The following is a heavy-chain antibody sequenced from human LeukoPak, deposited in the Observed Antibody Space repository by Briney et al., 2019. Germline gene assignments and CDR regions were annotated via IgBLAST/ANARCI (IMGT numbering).Heavy chain of an antibody. CDR3: AKGILRGNYYYFDY. Sequence: GGSLTLSCAASGFTFSTYAMSWVRQAPGKELEWVSSINTSGGDTYYADSVKGRFTISRDNSKNTLYLQMNSLRAEDTAVYSCAKGILRGNYYYFDYWGQGALVTVSS. CDR1: GFTFSTYA. CDR2: INTSGGDT. J-gene: IGHJ4*02. D-gene: IGHD4-23*01. V-gene: IGHV3-23*01.